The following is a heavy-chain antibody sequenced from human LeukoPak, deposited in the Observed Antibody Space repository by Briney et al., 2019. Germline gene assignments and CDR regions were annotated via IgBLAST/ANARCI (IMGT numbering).Heavy chain of an antibody. CDR1: GFTVSSNY. Sequence: PGGSLRLSCVASGFTVSSNYMSWVRQAPGKGLEWVSVFYSGGTTYYADSVKGRFTISRDSSKNTLFLQMNNLRAEDTAMYFCARPSAVMKPFDSWGQGTLVTVSS. CDR3: ARPSAVMKPFDS. CDR2: FYSGGTT. D-gene: IGHD2-21*01. J-gene: IGHJ4*02. V-gene: IGHV3-53*01.